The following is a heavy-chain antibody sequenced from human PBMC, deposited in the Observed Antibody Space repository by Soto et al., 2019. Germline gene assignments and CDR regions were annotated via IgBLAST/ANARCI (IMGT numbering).Heavy chain of an antibody. V-gene: IGHV4-39*01. Sequence: QLQLQESGPGLVKPSETLSLTCTVSGGSISSSSYYWGWIRQPPGKGLEWIGSIYYSGSTYYNPSLKSRVTISVDTSKNQFSLKLSSVTAADTAVYYCARHVRLAARHWFDPWGQGTLVTVSS. CDR2: IYYSGST. CDR1: GGSISSSSYY. D-gene: IGHD4-17*01. CDR3: ARHVRLAARHWFDP. J-gene: IGHJ5*02.